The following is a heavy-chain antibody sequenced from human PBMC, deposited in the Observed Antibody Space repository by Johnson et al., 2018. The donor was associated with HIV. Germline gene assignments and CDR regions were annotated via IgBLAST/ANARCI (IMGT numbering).Heavy chain of an antibody. CDR1: GLTISDNY. CDR2: LYSGGDI. Sequence: VQLVEFGGGLVQPGGSLRLSCAASGLTISDNYMSWVRQAPGKGLEWVAVLYSGGDIYYADSVKGRFIIPRDNSKSTLYLQLNSLRAEDTGIYYCARGGGAYCGGDCLRTFDIWGQGTMVTVSP. J-gene: IGHJ3*02. V-gene: IGHV3-66*01. D-gene: IGHD2-21*02. CDR3: ARGGGAYCGGDCLRTFDI.